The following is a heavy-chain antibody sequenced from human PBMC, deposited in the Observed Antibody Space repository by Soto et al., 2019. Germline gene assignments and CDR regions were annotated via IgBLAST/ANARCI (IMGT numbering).Heavy chain of an antibody. CDR1: GGSISSGDYY. V-gene: IGHV4-30-4*01. CDR3: ARAGRNPWIFDY. CDR2: IYYSGST. Sequence: SETLSLTCTVPGGSISSGDYYWSWIRQPPGKGLEWIGYIYYSGSTYYNPSLKSRVTISVDTSKNQFSLKLSSVTAADTAVYYCARAGRNPWIFDYWGQGTLVTVSS. D-gene: IGHD1-1*01. J-gene: IGHJ4*02.